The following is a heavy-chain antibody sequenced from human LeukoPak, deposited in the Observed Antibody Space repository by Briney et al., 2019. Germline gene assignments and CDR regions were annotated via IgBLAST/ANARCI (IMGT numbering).Heavy chain of an antibody. Sequence: GGSLRLSCAASGFTFDDYGMSWVRHAPGKGLEWVSGINWNGGSTGYADSVKGRFTISRDNAKNSLYLQMNSLRAEDTALYYCARVVSMVRAVIITSWFDPWGQGALVTVSS. CDR2: INWNGGST. V-gene: IGHV3-20*04. D-gene: IGHD3-10*01. J-gene: IGHJ5*02. CDR1: GFTFDDYG. CDR3: ARVVSMVRAVIITSWFDP.